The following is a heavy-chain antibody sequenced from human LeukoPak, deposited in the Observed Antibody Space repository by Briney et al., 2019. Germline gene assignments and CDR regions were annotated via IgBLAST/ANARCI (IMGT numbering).Heavy chain of an antibody. CDR3: ARDNEYDSSGYLLGLASYLDY. V-gene: IGHV1-69*06. CDR2: IIPIFGTA. D-gene: IGHD3-22*01. J-gene: IGHJ4*02. CDR1: GGTFSSYA. Sequence: ASVKVSCKASGGTFSSYAISWVRQAPGQGLEWMGGIIPIFGTANYAQKFQGRVTITADKSTSTAYMELSSLRSEDTAVYYCARDNEYDSSGYLLGLASYLDYWGQGTLVTVSS.